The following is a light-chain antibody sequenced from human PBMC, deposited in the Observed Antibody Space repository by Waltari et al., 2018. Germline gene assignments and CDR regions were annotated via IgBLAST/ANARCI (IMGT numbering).Light chain of an antibody. CDR3: TSYTTSSVL. CDR1: SSDIGGYNY. V-gene: IGLV2-14*03. CDR2: YLS. J-gene: IGLJ2*01. Sequence: QSALTQPASVSGSPGQSITISCTGTSSDIGGYNYVSWYQQHTGKAPKVIIYYLSSRPSGVSNRFSGSKSANTASLTMSGLQAEDEADYYCTSYTTSSVLFGGGTKLTVL.